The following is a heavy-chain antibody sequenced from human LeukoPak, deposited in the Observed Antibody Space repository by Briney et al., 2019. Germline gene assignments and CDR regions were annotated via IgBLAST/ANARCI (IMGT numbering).Heavy chain of an antibody. CDR1: GFPFNSFW. D-gene: IGHD1-14*01. V-gene: IGHV3-74*01. J-gene: IGHJ4*02. CDR3: ARGGVNPVDH. Sequence: GGSLRLSCAASGFPFNSFWMHWVRQAPGKGLVWVSDMNEYSTTIRYADSVKGRFTISRDNAKSILYQQMNNLRAEDTAMYFCARGGVNPVDHWGQGTLLTVSS. CDR2: MNEYSTTI.